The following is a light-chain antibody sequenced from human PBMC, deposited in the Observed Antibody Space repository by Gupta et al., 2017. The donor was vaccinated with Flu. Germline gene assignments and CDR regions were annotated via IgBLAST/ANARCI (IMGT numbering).Light chain of an antibody. Sequence: LAGRPASNSRSCRRRLISAHNAYALAWYQQKPGQSPKLLIYWASTRGSGVPDRFSGSGSETDFTLTINSLQAEDVAVYYCQQVDGSPRTFGQGTKVEIK. J-gene: IGKJ1*01. CDR2: WAS. CDR1: RRRLISAHNAYA. CDR3: QQVDGSPRT. V-gene: IGKV4-1*01.